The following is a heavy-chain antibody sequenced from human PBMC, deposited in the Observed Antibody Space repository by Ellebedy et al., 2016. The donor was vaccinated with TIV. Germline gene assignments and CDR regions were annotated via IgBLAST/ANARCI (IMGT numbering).Heavy chain of an antibody. CDR2: IKQDESEK. Sequence: GESLKISCAASGFSFSSYWMTWVRQAPGKGLEWVANIKQDESEKFYVDSVTGRFTISRDNAKNSLYLQMTSLRADDTAVYYCATDGSYGDYLSPTHAFVIWGQGTMVTVSS. J-gene: IGHJ3*02. CDR3: ATDGSYGDYLSPTHAFVI. V-gene: IGHV3-7*01. D-gene: IGHD4-17*01. CDR1: GFSFSSYW.